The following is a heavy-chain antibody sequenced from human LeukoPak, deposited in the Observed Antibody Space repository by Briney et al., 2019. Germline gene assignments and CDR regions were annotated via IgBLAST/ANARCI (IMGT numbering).Heavy chain of an antibody. D-gene: IGHD1-26*01. J-gene: IGHJ4*02. Sequence: GSLRLSCAASGFTFSDYYMSWIRQAPGKGLEWVSYISSSGSTIYYADSVKGRFTISRDNAKNSLYLQMNSLRAEDTAVYYCARSPISEWELLSPNSPYYFDYWGQGTLVTVSS. CDR3: ARSPISEWELLSPNSPYYFDY. CDR2: ISSSGSTI. CDR1: GFTFSDYY. V-gene: IGHV3-11*01.